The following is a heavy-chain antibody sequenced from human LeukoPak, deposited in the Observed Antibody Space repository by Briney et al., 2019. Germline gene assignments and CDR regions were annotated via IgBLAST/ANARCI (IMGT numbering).Heavy chain of an antibody. V-gene: IGHV3-30-3*01. D-gene: IGHD4-23*01. Sequence: GRSLRLSCAASGFTFSSYAMHWVRQAPGKGLEWVAVISYDGSNKYYADSVKGRFTISRDNSKNTLYLQMNSLRAEDTAVYCCARDWDYGGKSGINDYWGQGTLVTVSS. J-gene: IGHJ4*02. CDR2: ISYDGSNK. CDR3: ARDWDYGGKSGINDY. CDR1: GFTFSSYA.